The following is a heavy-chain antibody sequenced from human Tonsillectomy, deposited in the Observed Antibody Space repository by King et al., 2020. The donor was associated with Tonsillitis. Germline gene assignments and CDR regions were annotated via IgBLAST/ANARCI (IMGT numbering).Heavy chain of an antibody. D-gene: IGHD3-3*01. J-gene: IGHJ4*02. CDR1: GFTFSSYA. V-gene: IGHV3-23*04. CDR2: ISGSGGST. Sequence: VQLVESGGGLVQPGGSLRLSCAASGFTFSSYAMSWVRQAPGKGLEWVSAISGSGGSTYYADSLKGRFSISRDTSKNTLYLQMNSLRDQDTAVYYCAQDQLRVLEWVSSPDYWGQRALVTVSS. CDR3: AQDQLRVLEWVSSPDY.